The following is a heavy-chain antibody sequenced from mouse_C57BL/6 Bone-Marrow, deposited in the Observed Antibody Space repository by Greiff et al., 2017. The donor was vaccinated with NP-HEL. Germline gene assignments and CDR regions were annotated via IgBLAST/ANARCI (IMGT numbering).Heavy chain of an antibody. J-gene: IGHJ2*01. Sequence: EVKLMESGGDLVKPGGSLKLSCAASGFTFSSYGMSWVRQTPDKRLEWVATISSGGSYTYYPDSVKGRFTISRDNAKNTLSLHMSSLKSEDTAMYYCARSDYYGSSYWGQGTTLTVSS. D-gene: IGHD1-1*01. CDR1: GFTFSSYG. V-gene: IGHV5-6*01. CDR2: ISSGGSYT. CDR3: ARSDYYGSSY.